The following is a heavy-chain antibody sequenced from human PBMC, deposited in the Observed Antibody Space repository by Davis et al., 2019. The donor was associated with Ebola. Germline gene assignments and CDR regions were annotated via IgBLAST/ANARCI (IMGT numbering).Heavy chain of an antibody. V-gene: IGHV3-33*08. CDR3: ASSVITIVVGGRWYGMDV. CDR2: IWYDGSNK. D-gene: IGHD3-9*01. Sequence: PGGSLRLSCAASGFTFSSYAMHWVRQAPGKGLEWVAVIWYDGSNKYYADSVKGRFTISRDNSKNTLYLQMNSLGAEDTAVYYCASSVITIVVGGRWYGMDVWGQGTTVTVSS. CDR1: GFTFSSYA. J-gene: IGHJ6*02.